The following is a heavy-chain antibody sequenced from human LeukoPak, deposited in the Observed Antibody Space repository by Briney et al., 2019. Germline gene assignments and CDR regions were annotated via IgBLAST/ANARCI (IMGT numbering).Heavy chain of an antibody. CDR2: ISNDGFTK. Sequence: GGSLRLSCAASGFTFSTYVMHWVRQAPGKGLEWVAVISNDGFTKYYAVSVQGRFAISRDHSTNTLYLQMNSLRGEDTAVYYCARDSVTAGYYFDYWGQGTLVTVSS. D-gene: IGHD2-21*02. CDR1: GFTFSTYV. V-gene: IGHV3-30*09. J-gene: IGHJ4*02. CDR3: ARDSVTAGYYFDY.